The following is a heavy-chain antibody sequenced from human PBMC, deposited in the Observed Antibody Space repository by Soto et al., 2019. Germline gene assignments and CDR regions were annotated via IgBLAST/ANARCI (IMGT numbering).Heavy chain of an antibody. V-gene: IGHV3-23*01. J-gene: IGHJ5*02. Sequence: GGSLRLSCAVSGFTFSSYAMSWVRQAPGKGLEWVSAISGSGGSTYYADPVKGRFTISRDNSKNTLYLQMNSLRAEDTAVEYCAKGQGGDYFITWFDPWGQGTLVTVS. CDR1: GFTFSSYA. CDR2: ISGSGGST. D-gene: IGHD4-17*01. CDR3: AKGQGGDYFITWFDP.